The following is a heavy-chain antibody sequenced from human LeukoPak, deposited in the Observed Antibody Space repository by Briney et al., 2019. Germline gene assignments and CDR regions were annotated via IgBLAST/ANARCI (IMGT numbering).Heavy chain of an antibody. D-gene: IGHD3-10*01. CDR2: ISCDGSNK. V-gene: IGHV3-30*18. J-gene: IGHJ6*02. CDR1: GFTFSSYG. Sequence: GGSLRLSCAASGFTFSSYGMHWVRQAPGKGLEWVAVISCDGSNKYYADSVKGRFTISRDNSKNTLYLQMNSLRAEDTAVYYCAKDTGSGSYYNDYYYGMDVWGQGTTVTVSS. CDR3: AKDTGSGSYYNDYYYGMDV.